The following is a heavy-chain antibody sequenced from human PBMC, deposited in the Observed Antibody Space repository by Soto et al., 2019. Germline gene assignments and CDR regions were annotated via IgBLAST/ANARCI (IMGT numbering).Heavy chain of an antibody. D-gene: IGHD1-20*01. CDR3: ARDRYKGKVPQGDRSGWFDP. Sequence: GASVKVSCKASGYTFTSYDIYWVRQATGQGLEWMGWISAYNGNTNYAQKLQGRVTMTTDTSTSTAYMELRSLRSDDTAVYYCARDRYKGKVPQGDRSGWFDPWGQGTLVTVSS. CDR1: GYTFTSYD. J-gene: IGHJ5*02. V-gene: IGHV1-18*01. CDR2: ISAYNGNT.